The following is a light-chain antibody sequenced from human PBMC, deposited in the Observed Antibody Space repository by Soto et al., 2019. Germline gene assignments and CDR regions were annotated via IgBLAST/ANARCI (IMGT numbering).Light chain of an antibody. CDR1: SSNIGNNA. V-gene: IGLV1-36*01. CDR2: YDD. CDR3: AAWDDSLNGPV. Sequence: QSVLTQPPSVSEAPRQRVTISCSGSSSNIGNNAVNWYQQHPGKAPKLLIYYDDLLPSGVSDRFSSSKSGTSASLAISGLQSEDEADYYCAAWDDSLNGPVFGGGTQLTVL. J-gene: IGLJ3*02.